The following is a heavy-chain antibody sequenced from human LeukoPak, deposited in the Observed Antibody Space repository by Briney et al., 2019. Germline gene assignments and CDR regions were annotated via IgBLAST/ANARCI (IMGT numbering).Heavy chain of an antibody. Sequence: GGSLRLSCGASGFTVSSNYMSWVRQAPRKGLEWVSVIYSGGSTYYADSVKGRFTISRDNSKNTLYLQMNSLRAEDTAVYYCAKLGFPDAFDYWGQGTLVTVSS. J-gene: IGHJ4*02. D-gene: IGHD1-14*01. CDR2: IYSGGST. V-gene: IGHV3-53*01. CDR3: AKLGFPDAFDY. CDR1: GFTVSSNY.